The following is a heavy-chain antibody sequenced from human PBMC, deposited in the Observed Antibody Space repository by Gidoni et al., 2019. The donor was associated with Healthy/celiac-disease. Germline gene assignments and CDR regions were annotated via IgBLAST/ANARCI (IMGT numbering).Heavy chain of an antibody. CDR2: IIPILGIA. CDR1: GGTFSSYA. D-gene: IGHD6-6*01. V-gene: IGHV1-69*09. CDR3: ASCSSSSRNWFDP. Sequence: QVQLVQSGAEGKKPGSSVKVSCKASGGTFSSYAISWVRQAPGQGLEWMGRIIPILGIANYAQKFQGRVTITADKSTSTAYMELSSLRSEDTAVYYCASCSSSSRNWFDPWGQGTLVTVSS. J-gene: IGHJ5*02.